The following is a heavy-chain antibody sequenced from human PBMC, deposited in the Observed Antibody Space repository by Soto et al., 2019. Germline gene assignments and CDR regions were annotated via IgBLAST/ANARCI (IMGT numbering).Heavy chain of an antibody. CDR2: INHSGST. V-gene: IGHV4-34*01. D-gene: IGHD2-8*02. Sequence: QVQLQQWGAGLLKPSETLSLTCAVYGGSFSGYYWTWIRQPPGTGLEWIGEINHSGSTNYNPSLKXXVTISVDTSQNQFSLKLTSVTAADTAVYYCARDNITGLFDYWGQGTLVTVSS. J-gene: IGHJ4*02. CDR1: GGSFSGYY. CDR3: ARDNITGLFDY.